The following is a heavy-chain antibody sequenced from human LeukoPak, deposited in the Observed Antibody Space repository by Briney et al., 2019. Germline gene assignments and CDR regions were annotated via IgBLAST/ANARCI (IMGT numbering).Heavy chain of an antibody. D-gene: IGHD3-10*01. CDR3: TTDLGTYYHGSQRLIPIDY. Sequence: SGGSLRLSCVDSGFTFTNAWMSWVRQAPGKGLEWIGRIKSKTDGETTNYAEPVRGRFTISGDDSKSAVYLQMNSLKIEDTAVYYCTTDLGTYYHGSQRLIPIDYWGQGTLVTVSS. CDR2: IKSKTDGETT. CDR1: GFTFTNAW. V-gene: IGHV3-15*01. J-gene: IGHJ4*02.